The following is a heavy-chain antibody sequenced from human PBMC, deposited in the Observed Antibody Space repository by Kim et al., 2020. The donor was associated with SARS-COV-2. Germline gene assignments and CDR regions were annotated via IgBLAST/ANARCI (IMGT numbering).Heavy chain of an antibody. D-gene: IGHD3-3*02. Sequence: SQTLSLTCAISGNSISNNTASWHWIRQSPSRGLEWLGKTYYRSKWYYDYAASVKGRITNIPDTPKNQLSLPLNSLTPEDTAVYYCTRGIRTWGQGTLVTV. CDR2: TYYRSKWYY. CDR1: GNSISNNTAS. V-gene: IGHV6-1*01. CDR3: TRGIRT. J-gene: IGHJ5*02.